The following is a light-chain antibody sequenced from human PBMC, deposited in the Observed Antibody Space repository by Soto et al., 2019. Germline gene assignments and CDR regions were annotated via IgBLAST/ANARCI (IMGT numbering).Light chain of an antibody. Sequence: EIVMTQSPDTLSLSPGERATLSCRASQTVGSNLAWYQQKPGQAPRLLIYGASTRAPGFPARFSGSGSGTDFTLTISSLQSEDFAVYYCQQYNNWPWTFGQGTKVDIK. V-gene: IGKV3-15*01. CDR2: GAS. CDR3: QQYNNWPWT. J-gene: IGKJ1*01. CDR1: QTVGSN.